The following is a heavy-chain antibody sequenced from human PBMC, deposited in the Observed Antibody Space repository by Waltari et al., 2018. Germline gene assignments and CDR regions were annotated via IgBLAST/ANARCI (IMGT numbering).Heavy chain of an antibody. Sequence: EVQLVQSGAEVKKPGATVKISCKASGYTFTDSYMHWVQQPPGKGLEWMGRVDPEDGETIYAEKFQGRVTITADTSTDTAYMELSSLRSEDTAVYYCATAPRLLLWFGQTSDYWGQGTLVTVSS. CDR2: VDPEDGET. CDR3: ATAPRLLLWFGQTSDY. CDR1: GYTFTDSY. J-gene: IGHJ4*02. V-gene: IGHV1-69-2*01. D-gene: IGHD3-10*01.